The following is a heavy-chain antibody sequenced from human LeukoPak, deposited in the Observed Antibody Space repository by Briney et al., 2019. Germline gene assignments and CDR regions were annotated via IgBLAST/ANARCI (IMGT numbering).Heavy chain of an antibody. CDR1: GFTFSSYA. V-gene: IGHV3-15*01. D-gene: IGHD3-10*01. J-gene: IGHJ4*02. Sequence: KSGGSLRLSCAASGFTFSSYAMHWVRQAPGKGLEWIGRIKSRTDGETTNYAEPVRGRFTISRDDSKSAVYLQMNSLKIEDTAVYYCTTDLGTYYHGSQRLIPIDYWGQGTLVTVSS. CDR2: IKSRTDGETT. CDR3: TTDLGTYYHGSQRLIPIDY.